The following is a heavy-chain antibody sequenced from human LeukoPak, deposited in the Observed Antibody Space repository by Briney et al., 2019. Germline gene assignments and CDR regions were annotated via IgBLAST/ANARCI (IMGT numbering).Heavy chain of an antibody. D-gene: IGHD2-21*02. V-gene: IGHV3-7*01. J-gene: IGHJ4*02. CDR1: GFTFSDYW. CDR2: INYHGNEN. Sequence: GGSLRLSCAASGFTFSDYWMQWVRQAPGKGLEWVANINYHGNENFLVDSVKGRFTISRDNAKNSLFLQMNSLRAEDTAVYYCTRGDPDYWGQGTLVAVSS. CDR3: TRGDPDY.